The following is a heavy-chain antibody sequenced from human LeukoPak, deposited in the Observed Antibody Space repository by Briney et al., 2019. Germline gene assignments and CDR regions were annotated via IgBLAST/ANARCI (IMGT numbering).Heavy chain of an antibody. CDR3: TIASSYRPQYYFDY. V-gene: IGHV3-15*01. CDR2: IKSKTDGGTT. CDR1: GFTFSNAW. Sequence: KPGGSLRLSCAASGFTFSNAWMSWVRQAPGKGLEWVGRIKSKTDGGTTDYAAPVKGRFTISRDDSKNTLYLQMNSLKTEDTAVYYCTIASSYRPQYYFDYWGQGTLVTVSS. J-gene: IGHJ4*02. D-gene: IGHD3-16*02.